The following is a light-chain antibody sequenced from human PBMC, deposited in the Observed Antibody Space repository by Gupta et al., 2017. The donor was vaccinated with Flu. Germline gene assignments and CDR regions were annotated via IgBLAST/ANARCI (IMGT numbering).Light chain of an antibody. CDR3: QQMDSTPYT. J-gene: IGKJ2*01. CDR1: QSISSY. Sequence: DIQMTQSPSSLSASVGDRVTITCRASQSISSYLNWYQQKPGKAPKLLIYAASSLQSGVPSRFSGSGSGTDFTLTISMRQPEDFATYYFQQMDSTPYTFGQGTKMEIK. CDR2: AAS. V-gene: IGKV1-39*01.